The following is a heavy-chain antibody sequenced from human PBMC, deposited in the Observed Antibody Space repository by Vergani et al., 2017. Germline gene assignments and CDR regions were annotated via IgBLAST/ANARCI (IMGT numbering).Heavy chain of an antibody. CDR2: SYTSGIT. CDR1: GGSIRSYY. D-gene: IGHD3-3*01. V-gene: IGHV4-4*07. CDR3: ARDRRALRFLEAGYYYYMDV. Sequence: QVQLQESGPGLVKPSETLSLTCTVSGGSIRSYYWSWIRQPAGKGREWFGRSYTSGITNYNPSLKTRVTMSVDTSKNQFSLKLSSVTAVDTAGYYCARDRRALRFLEAGYYYYMDVWGKGTTVTVSS. J-gene: IGHJ6*03.